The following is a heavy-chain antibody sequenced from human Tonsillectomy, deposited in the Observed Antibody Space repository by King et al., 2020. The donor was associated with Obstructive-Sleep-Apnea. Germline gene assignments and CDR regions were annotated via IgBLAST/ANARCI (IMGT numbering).Heavy chain of an antibody. D-gene: IGHD6-19*01. CDR2: IDPSDSYI. CDR3: ARHLGSGWPDFDY. J-gene: IGHJ4*02. CDR1: GNSFTNYW. V-gene: IGHV5-10-1*01. Sequence: QLVQSGAEVKKPGESLRISCKGSGNSFTNYWISWVRQMPGKGLEWMGRIDPSDSYINYRPPFQGHVTISADKSISTAYLQWSSLKASDTAMYYCARHLGSGWPDFDYWGQGTLVTVSS.